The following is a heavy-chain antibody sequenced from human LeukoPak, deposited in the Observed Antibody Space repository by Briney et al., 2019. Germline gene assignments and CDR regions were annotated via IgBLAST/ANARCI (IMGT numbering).Heavy chain of an antibody. D-gene: IGHD2-21*01. Sequence: GASVKVSCKASVYNFLNYGISWVRQAPGQGLEWMGWISGKTGNINYAQKFQARATMTRDTSTSTAYMELRSLRSDDTAVYFCARRFLNSHPIYYYMDVWAKGTTVIVSS. CDR2: ISGKTGNI. V-gene: IGHV1-18*01. CDR3: ARRFLNSHPIYYYMDV. J-gene: IGHJ6*03. CDR1: VYNFLNYG.